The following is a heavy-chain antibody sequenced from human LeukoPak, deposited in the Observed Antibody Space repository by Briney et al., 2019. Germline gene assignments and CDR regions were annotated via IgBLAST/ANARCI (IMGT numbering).Heavy chain of an antibody. CDR1: GYTFTSYY. Sequence: ASVKVSCKASGYTFTSYYMHWVRQAPGQGLEWIGIINPSGGSTSYAQKFQGRVTMTRDTSTSTVYMELSGLRSEDTAVYYCARDLQMNYYDSSGYYYHDAFDIWGQGTMVTVSS. J-gene: IGHJ3*02. CDR2: INPSGGST. D-gene: IGHD3-22*01. CDR3: ARDLQMNYYDSSGYYYHDAFDI. V-gene: IGHV1-46*01.